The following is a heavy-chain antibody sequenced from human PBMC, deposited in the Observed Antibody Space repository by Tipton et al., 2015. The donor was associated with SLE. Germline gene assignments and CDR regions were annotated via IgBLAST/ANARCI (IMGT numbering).Heavy chain of an antibody. J-gene: IGHJ4*02. D-gene: IGHD3-16*01. CDR2: MSYDGSNK. V-gene: IGHV3-30*04. CDR3: AKEAAYAYDFDY. Sequence: SLRLSCAASGFTFSSYAMHWVRQAPGKGLEWVAVMSYDGSNKYYADSVKGRFTISRDNSKNTLYLQMNSLRAEDTAVYYCAKEAAYAYDFDYWGQGPLVTVSS. CDR1: GFTFSSYA.